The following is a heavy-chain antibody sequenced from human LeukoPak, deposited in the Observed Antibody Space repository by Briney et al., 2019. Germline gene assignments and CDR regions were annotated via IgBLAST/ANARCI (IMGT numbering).Heavy chain of an antibody. Sequence: SETLSLTCTVSGGSISSSSYYWGWIRQPPGKGLEWIGSIYYSGSTYYNPSLKSRVTISVDTSKNQFSLKLSSVTAADTAAYYCARPSSGWLDFDYWGQGTLVTVSS. D-gene: IGHD6-19*01. CDR1: GGSISSSSYY. CDR3: ARPSSGWLDFDY. J-gene: IGHJ4*02. CDR2: IYYSGST. V-gene: IGHV4-39*01.